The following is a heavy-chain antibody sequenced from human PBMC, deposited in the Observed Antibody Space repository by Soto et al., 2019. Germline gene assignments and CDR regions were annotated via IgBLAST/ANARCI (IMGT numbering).Heavy chain of an antibody. D-gene: IGHD1-26*01. Sequence: GPTLVNPTQTITQTCSSSVFPLRISGVSEGWIRQPPGKALEWLALIYWNDDKRYSPSLKTRLTITKDTSKNQVVLTMTNMDPMDSATYYCAHRYSGNYYFFDYWGKGSLVIVSS. V-gene: IGHV2-5*01. CDR1: VFPLRISGVS. J-gene: IGHJ4*02. CDR2: IYWNDDK. CDR3: AHRYSGNYYFFDY.